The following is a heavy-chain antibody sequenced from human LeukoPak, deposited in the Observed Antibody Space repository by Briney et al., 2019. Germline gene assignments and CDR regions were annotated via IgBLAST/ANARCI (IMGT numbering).Heavy chain of an antibody. Sequence: SETLSLTCAVYGGSFSGYYWSWIRQPPGKGLEWIGEINHSGSTNYNPSLKSRVTISVDTSKNQFSLKLSSVTAADTAVYYCARGGIAARFYYYYYMDVWGKGTTVTVS. CDR3: ARGGIAARFYYYYYMDV. J-gene: IGHJ6*03. D-gene: IGHD6-6*01. CDR2: INHSGST. CDR1: GGSFSGYY. V-gene: IGHV4-34*01.